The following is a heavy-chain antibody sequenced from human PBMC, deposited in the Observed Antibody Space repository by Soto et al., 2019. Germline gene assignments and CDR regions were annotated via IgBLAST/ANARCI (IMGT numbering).Heavy chain of an antibody. J-gene: IGHJ4*02. Sequence: ASVKVSCKASGYTFSNYGFTWVRQAPGQGLEWMGWISGYNGDTNYVQKLQGRVTMTTDTSTSTAYMELRSLRSDDTAVYYCARGFADSSGYWSDYWGQGTQVTVSS. CDR1: GYTFSNYG. D-gene: IGHD3-22*01. CDR3: ARGFADSSGYWSDY. V-gene: IGHV1-18*01. CDR2: ISGYNGDT.